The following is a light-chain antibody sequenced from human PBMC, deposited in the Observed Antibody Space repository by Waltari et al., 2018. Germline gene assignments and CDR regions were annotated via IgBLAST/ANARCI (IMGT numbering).Light chain of an antibody. V-gene: IGLV2-14*03. CDR2: DVF. CDR3: SSYISSPPHVV. CDR1: SSDSVGDNS. Sequence: QSALTQPASVSGSPGQSISISGTGISSDSVGDNSVSWYQHHPGKAPKLLIYDVFNRPSGVSNRFSGSKSGNAASLAISGLQVEDEAVYYCSSYISSPPHVVFGEGTKLTVL. J-gene: IGLJ2*01.